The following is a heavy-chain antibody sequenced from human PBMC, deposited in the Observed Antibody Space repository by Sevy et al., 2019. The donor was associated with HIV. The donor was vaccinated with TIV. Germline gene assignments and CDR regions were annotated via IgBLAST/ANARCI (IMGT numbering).Heavy chain of an antibody. Sequence: QSQTLSLTCAISGDDVSSNTAAWNWIRQSPSRGLEWLGRTLYRSKWSNDYTESVKSRITVIPDTSRNQFSLQLNSVTPEDTAVYYCARGGYGAFDIWGQRTMVTVS. CDR2: TLYRSKWSN. V-gene: IGHV6-1*01. CDR1: GDDVSSNTAA. CDR3: ARGGYGAFDI. J-gene: IGHJ3*02. D-gene: IGHD5-18*01.